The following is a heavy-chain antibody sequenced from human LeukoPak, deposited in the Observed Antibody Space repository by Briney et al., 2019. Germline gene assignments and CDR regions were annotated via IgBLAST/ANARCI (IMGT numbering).Heavy chain of an antibody. Sequence: PGGSLRLSCAASGFRFSSYEMNWVRQAPGRGLEWVSYIGNTGRTIYYVDSVKGRFTVSRDNAKNSLYLQMNRLRAEDTAIYYCVRGDRYFFDYWGQGTLVTVSS. D-gene: IGHD1-14*01. CDR1: GFRFSSYE. CDR2: IGNTGRTI. CDR3: VRGDRYFFDY. J-gene: IGHJ4*02. V-gene: IGHV3-48*03.